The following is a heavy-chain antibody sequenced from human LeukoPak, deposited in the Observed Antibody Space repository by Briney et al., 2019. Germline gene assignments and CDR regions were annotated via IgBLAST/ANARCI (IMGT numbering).Heavy chain of an antibody. Sequence: ASVTVSCKASGYTFTGYYMHWVRQAPGQGLEWMGWINPNSGGTNYAQRFQGRVTMTRDTSISTAYMERSRLRSDDTAVYYCAREGGAYIAVAGTSNNYFDYWGQGTLVTVSS. V-gene: IGHV1-2*02. J-gene: IGHJ4*02. CDR3: AREGGAYIAVAGTSNNYFDY. CDR2: INPNSGGT. CDR1: GYTFTGYY. D-gene: IGHD6-19*01.